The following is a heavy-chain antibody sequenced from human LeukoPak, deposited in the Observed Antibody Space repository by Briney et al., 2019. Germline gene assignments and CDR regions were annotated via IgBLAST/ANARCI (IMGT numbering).Heavy chain of an antibody. Sequence: GGSLRLSCAASGFTFSSYGMHWVRQAPGKGLEWVAVIWYDGSNKYYADSVKGRFTISRDNSKNTMYLQMNSLRAEDTAVYYCASTATMRDGMDVWGQGTTVTVSS. CDR2: IWYDGSNK. J-gene: IGHJ6*02. CDR3: ASTATMRDGMDV. V-gene: IGHV3-33*01. D-gene: IGHD3-22*01. CDR1: GFTFSSYG.